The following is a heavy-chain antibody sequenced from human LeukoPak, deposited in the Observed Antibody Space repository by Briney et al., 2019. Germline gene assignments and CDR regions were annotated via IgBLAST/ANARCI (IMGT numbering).Heavy chain of an antibody. CDR1: GFTSSDHY. D-gene: IGHD6-19*01. CDR2: ISSSGSTI. CDR3: ARDQGESSGLYYFDY. Sequence: GGSLRLSCAVSGFTSSDHYMSWIRQAPGQGLEWLSYISSSGSTISYADSVKGRFTISRDNTKNSLYLQMGSLRAEDTAVYYCARDQGESSGLYYFDYWGQGTLVTVSS. V-gene: IGHV3-11*04. J-gene: IGHJ4*02.